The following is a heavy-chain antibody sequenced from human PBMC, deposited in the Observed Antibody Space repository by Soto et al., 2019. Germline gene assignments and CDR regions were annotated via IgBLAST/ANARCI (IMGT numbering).Heavy chain of an antibody. V-gene: IGHV1-8*01. J-gene: IGHJ6*02. CDR3: ARGVRTYDFWSGYYSPNYYYGMDV. CDR2: MNPNSGNT. Sequence: EASVKVSCKASGYTFTSYDINWVRQATGQGLEWMGWMNPNSGNTGYAQKFQGRVTMTRNTSISTAYMELSSLRSEDTAVYYCARGVRTYDFWSGYYSPNYYYGMDVWGQGTTVTVSS. CDR1: GYTFTSYD. D-gene: IGHD3-3*01.